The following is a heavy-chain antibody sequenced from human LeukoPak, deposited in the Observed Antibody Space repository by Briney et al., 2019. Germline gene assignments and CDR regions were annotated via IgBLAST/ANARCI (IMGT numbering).Heavy chain of an antibody. J-gene: IGHJ5*02. CDR1: GFTLSAYT. CDR2: IFSGGST. D-gene: IGHD1-26*01. CDR3: ARDKVPDGRWEVDL. Sequence: GGSLRLSCAASGFTLSAYTMSWVRQPPGKGLEWVSTIFSGGSTYYVDSVKGRFTISRDLSKNTVYLQINSLRAEDTAIYFCARDKVPDGRWEVDLWGQGTPVAVSS. V-gene: IGHV3-23*01.